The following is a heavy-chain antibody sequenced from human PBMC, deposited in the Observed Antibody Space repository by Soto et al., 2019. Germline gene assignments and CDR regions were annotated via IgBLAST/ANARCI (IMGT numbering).Heavy chain of an antibody. V-gene: IGHV3-23*01. CDR3: AKDLLVTGSTLRRRPGY. CDR1: GFTFSSYA. CDR2: ISGSGGST. D-gene: IGHD2-21*02. Sequence: EVQLLESGGGLVQPGGSLRLSCAASGFTFSSYAMSWVRQAPGKGLEWVSAISGSGGSTYYADSVKGRFTISRDNSKNTLYLQMNSLRAEDTAVYYCAKDLLVTGSTLRRRPGYWGQGTLVTVSS. J-gene: IGHJ4*02.